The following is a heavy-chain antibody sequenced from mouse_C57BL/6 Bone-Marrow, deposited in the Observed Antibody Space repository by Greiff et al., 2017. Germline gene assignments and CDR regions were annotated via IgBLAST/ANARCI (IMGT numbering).Heavy chain of an antibody. J-gene: IGHJ2*01. CDR2: ISSGGSYT. CDR3: ARQGLWLRHDY. V-gene: IGHV5-6*01. D-gene: IGHD2-2*01. CDR1: GFTFSSYG. Sequence: EVHLVESGGDLVKPGGSLKLSCAASGFTFSSYGMSWVRQTPDKRLEWVATISSGGSYTYYPDSVKGRFTISRDNAKNTLYLQMSSLKSEDTAMYYCARQGLWLRHDYWGQGTTLTVSS.